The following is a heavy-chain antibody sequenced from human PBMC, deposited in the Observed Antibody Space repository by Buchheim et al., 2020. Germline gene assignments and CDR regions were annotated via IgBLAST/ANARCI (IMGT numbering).Heavy chain of an antibody. V-gene: IGHV6-1*01. D-gene: IGHD2-2*01. CDR2: TYYRSKWYN. J-gene: IGHJ6*02. CDR1: GDSVSSNSAA. CDR3: ARALGVPAAQPYELLNYYGMDV. Sequence: QVQLQQSGPGLVKPSQTLSLTCAISGDSVSSNSAAWNWIRQSPSRGLEWLGRTYYRSKWYNDYAVSVKSRITINPDTSKNQFSLQLNSVTPEDTAVYYCARALGVPAAQPYELLNYYGMDVWGQGTT.